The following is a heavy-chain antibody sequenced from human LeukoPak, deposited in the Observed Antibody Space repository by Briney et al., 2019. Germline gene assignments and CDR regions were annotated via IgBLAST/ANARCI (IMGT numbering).Heavy chain of an antibody. CDR3: ATVRQQLAFFDY. D-gene: IGHD6-13*01. V-gene: IGHV1-24*01. Sequence: ASVKVSCKVSGYTLTELSMHWVRQAPGKGLEWMGGFDPEDGETIYAQKFQGRVTMTEDTSTDTAYMELSSLRSEDTAVYYCATVRQQLAFFDYWGQGTLVTVSS. CDR2: FDPEDGET. J-gene: IGHJ4*02. CDR1: GYTLTELS.